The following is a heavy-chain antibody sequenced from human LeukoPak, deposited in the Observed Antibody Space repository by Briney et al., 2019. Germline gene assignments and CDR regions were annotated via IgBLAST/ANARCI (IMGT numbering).Heavy chain of an antibody. D-gene: IGHD5-24*01. CDR3: ARSYDGYVRSFDY. J-gene: IGHJ4*02. V-gene: IGHV3-7*01. Sequence: PGGSLRLSCAASGFIFSSHWMSWVRQAPGKGLKWVASIKEDGSEKKYMDSVKGRFTISRDNAKNSLYLQMNSLGAEDTAVYYCARSYDGYVRSFDYWGQGALVTVSS. CDR1: GFIFSSHW. CDR2: IKEDGSEK.